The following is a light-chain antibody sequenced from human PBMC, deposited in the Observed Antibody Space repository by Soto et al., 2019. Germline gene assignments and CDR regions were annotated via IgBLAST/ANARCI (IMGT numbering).Light chain of an antibody. CDR3: QHRSDWPPFT. V-gene: IGKV3-11*01. CDR1: QSVNNL. J-gene: IGKJ3*01. CDR2: DAT. Sequence: ETILTQSPATLSLSPGESATLSCRASQSVNNLLAWYQQKPGQAPRLLIYDATKRATGVPARFRGSGSGTDFTLTISSPEPKDCAVYYCQHRSDWPPFTFGPGTKVDVK.